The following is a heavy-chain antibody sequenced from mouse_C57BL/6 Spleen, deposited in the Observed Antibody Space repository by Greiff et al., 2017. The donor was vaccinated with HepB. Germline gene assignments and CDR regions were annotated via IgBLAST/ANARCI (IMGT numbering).Heavy chain of an antibody. CDR3: ARDRGDYGVFNYAIDY. CDR2: ISDGGSYT. V-gene: IGHV5-4*01. CDR1: GFTFSSYA. J-gene: IGHJ4*01. Sequence: EVQLVESGGGLVKPGGSLKLSCAASGFTFSSYAMSWVRQTPEKRLEWVATISDGGSYTYYPDNVKGRFTISRDNAKNKLYLQMTHLKSDDTSMYYCARDRGDYGVFNYAIDYWGQGTTVTVSS. D-gene: IGHD1-1*01.